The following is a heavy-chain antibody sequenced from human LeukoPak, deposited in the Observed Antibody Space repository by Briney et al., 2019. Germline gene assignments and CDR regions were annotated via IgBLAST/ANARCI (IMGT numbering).Heavy chain of an antibody. Sequence: PGGSLRLSCAASGFTFSDYYMSWIRQAPGKGLEWVSYISSSGSTIYYADSVKGRFSISRDNAKNSLYLQMNSLRAEDTAVYYCARDYSDSSGYYYFDHWGQGTLVTVSS. V-gene: IGHV3-11*01. CDR1: GFTFSDYY. CDR2: ISSSGSTI. J-gene: IGHJ4*02. CDR3: ARDYSDSSGYYYFDH. D-gene: IGHD3-22*01.